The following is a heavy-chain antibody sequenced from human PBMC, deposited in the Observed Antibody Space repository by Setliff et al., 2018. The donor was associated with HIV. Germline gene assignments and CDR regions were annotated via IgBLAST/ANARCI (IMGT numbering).Heavy chain of an antibody. D-gene: IGHD6-6*01. V-gene: IGHV4-39*07. CDR3: ARVSRGGSSPGWFDP. CDR2: IYYSGGT. CDR1: GGSISSSSHY. J-gene: IGHJ5*02. Sequence: SETLSLTCTVSGGSISSSSHYWSWIRQPPGKGLEWIGSIYYSGGTYYNPSLKSRVTISVDTSKNQFSLKLSSVTAADTAVYYCARVSRGGSSPGWFDPWGQGTLVTVSS.